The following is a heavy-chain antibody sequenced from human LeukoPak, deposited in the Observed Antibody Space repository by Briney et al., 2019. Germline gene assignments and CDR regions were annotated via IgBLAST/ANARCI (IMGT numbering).Heavy chain of an antibody. CDR1: GGSISSYY. CDR2: IYYSGST. J-gene: IGHJ5*02. D-gene: IGHD3-9*01. Sequence: SETLSLTCTVSGGSISSYYWSWIRQPPGKGLEWIGYIYYSGSTNYNPSLKSRVTISVDTSKNQFSLKLSSVTAAGTAVYYCARGGRYFDWLPLAFDPWGQGTLVTVSS. V-gene: IGHV4-59*01. CDR3: ARGGRYFDWLPLAFDP.